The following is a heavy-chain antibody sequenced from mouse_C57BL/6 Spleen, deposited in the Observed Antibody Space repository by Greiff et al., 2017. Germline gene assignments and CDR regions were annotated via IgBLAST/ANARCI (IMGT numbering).Heavy chain of an antibody. J-gene: IGHJ2*01. D-gene: IGHD1-1*01. CDR2: IYPGSGST. CDR3: ARSVVATDFFDY. CDR1: GYTFTSYW. V-gene: IGHV1-55*01. Sequence: VQLQQPGAELVKPGASVKMSCKASGYTFTSYWITWVKQRPGQGLEWIGEIYPGSGSTNYNEKFKSKATLTVDTSSSTAYMQLSSLTSEDSAVYYCARSVVATDFFDYWGQGTTLTVSS.